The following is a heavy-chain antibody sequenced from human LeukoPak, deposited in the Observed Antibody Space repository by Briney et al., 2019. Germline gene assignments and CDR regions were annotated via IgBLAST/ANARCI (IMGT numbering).Heavy chain of an antibody. V-gene: IGHV1-69*13. Sequence: SVKVSCKASGGTFSSYAISWVRQAPGQGLEWMGGIIPIFGTANYAQRFQGRVTITADESTSTAYMELSSLRSEDTAVYYCARDLLERYDILTGYSPQYYYYGMDVWGQGTTVTVSS. D-gene: IGHD3-9*01. CDR3: ARDLLERYDILTGYSPQYYYYGMDV. J-gene: IGHJ6*02. CDR1: GGTFSSYA. CDR2: IIPIFGTA.